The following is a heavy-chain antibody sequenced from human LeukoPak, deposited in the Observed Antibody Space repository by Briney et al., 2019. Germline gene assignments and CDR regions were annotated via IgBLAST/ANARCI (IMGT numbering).Heavy chain of an antibody. D-gene: IGHD5-12*01. J-gene: IGHJ3*02. CDR2: ITTSGGST. V-gene: IGHV3-48*03. CDR1: GFTFSSSE. Sequence: GGSLRLSCAASGFTFSSSEMNWVRQAPGKGLEWVSTITTSGGSTYYADSVKGRFTISRDNTKNSLYLQMDSLRAEDTAVYFCARVRLVTTQYDAFAMWGQGTMVTVSS. CDR3: ARVRLVTTQYDAFAM.